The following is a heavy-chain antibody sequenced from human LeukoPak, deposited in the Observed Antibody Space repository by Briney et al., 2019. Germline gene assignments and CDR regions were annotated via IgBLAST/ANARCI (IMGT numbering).Heavy chain of an antibody. CDR3: ARATSPWGDSSGLGDNWFDP. J-gene: IGHJ5*02. Sequence: SVKVSCKASGGTFSSYAISWVRQAPGQGLEWMGGIIPIFGTANYAQRFQGRVTITADESTSTAYMELSSLRSEDTAVYYCARATSPWGDSSGLGDNWFDPWGQGTLVTVSS. D-gene: IGHD3-22*01. CDR2: IIPIFGTA. CDR1: GGTFSSYA. V-gene: IGHV1-69*13.